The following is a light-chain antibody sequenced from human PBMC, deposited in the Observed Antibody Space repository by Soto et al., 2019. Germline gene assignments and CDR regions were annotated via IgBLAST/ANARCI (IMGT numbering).Light chain of an antibody. CDR3: QQTYTTPEIT. CDR1: QDISNY. J-gene: IGKJ5*01. Sequence: DIQMTQSPSSLSASVGDRVTITCQVSQDISNYLNWYQQKPGKAPKLLIYAASSLQSGVPTRFSGSGSGTDFTLTISSLQPEDFAIYYCQQTYTTPEITFGQGTRLEIK. V-gene: IGKV1-39*01. CDR2: AAS.